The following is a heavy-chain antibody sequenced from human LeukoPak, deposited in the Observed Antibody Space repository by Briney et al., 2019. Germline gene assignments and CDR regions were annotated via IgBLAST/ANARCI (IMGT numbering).Heavy chain of an antibody. D-gene: IGHD4-17*01. CDR2: ISGSGSTT. Sequence: GGSLRLSCAASGFSFSSYAMTWVRQAPGKGLEWVSTISGSGSTTYYADSVKGRLTISRDNSKNTLYLQMNSLRAEDTALYYCAKGLRYSDYWGQGTLVPIFS. CDR1: GFSFSSYA. J-gene: IGHJ4*02. V-gene: IGHV3-23*01. CDR3: AKGLRYSDY.